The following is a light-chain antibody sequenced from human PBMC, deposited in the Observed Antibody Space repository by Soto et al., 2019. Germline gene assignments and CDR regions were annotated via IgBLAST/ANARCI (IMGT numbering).Light chain of an antibody. CDR2: DST. V-gene: IGKV3-11*01. Sequence: VFTQSPATLSLSPGEKATLTCSASQSIHTSLSWYQQKSGKPPRLVIYDSTLRADGVTDRFGGSRSGTEFTLTINSLEPEDFAVYYCQQRNVWPPITFGQGTRLEIK. CDR1: QSIHTS. J-gene: IGKJ5*01. CDR3: QQRNVWPPIT.